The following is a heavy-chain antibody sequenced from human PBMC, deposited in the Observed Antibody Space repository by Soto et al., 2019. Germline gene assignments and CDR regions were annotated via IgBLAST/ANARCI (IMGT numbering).Heavy chain of an antibody. CDR2: ISSSSSYI. V-gene: IGHV3-21*01. CDR1: GFTFSSYS. Sequence: GGSLRLSCAASGFTFSSYSMNWVRQAPGKGLEWVSSISSSSSYIYYADSVKGRFTISRDNAKNSLYLQMNSLRAEDTAVYYCARVGGMASYFDYWGQGTLVTVSS. D-gene: IGHD1-20*01. CDR3: ARVGGMASYFDY. J-gene: IGHJ4*02.